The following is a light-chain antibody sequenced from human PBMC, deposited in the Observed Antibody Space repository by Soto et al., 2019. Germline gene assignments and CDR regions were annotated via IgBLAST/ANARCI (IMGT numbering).Light chain of an antibody. Sequence: DIQMAQSPSSLSASIGDRVTITCRASQGISEYLAWYQQRPGNAPNLLIYGASILQSGVPSRFSGSGSGTHFTLTISSLQPEDVATYYCHSYNSIPRTFGQGTKVDNK. J-gene: IGKJ1*01. CDR1: QGISEY. CDR3: HSYNSIPRT. V-gene: IGKV1-27*01. CDR2: GAS.